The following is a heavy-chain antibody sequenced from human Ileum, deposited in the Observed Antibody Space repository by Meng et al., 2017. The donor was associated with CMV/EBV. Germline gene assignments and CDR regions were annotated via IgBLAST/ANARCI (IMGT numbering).Heavy chain of an antibody. CDR3: ARDLGGGSGY. Sequence: LGTSWAALGFTFSSYWMNWVRQVPGKGLGGGARIDTGGSRTDYADSAKGRFTISRDNVKNTLYLQMNSLRAEDTAVYYCARDLGGGSGYWGQGTLVTVS. CDR1: GFTFSSYW. V-gene: IGHV3-74*01. CDR2: IDTGGSRT. J-gene: IGHJ4*02. D-gene: IGHD3-16*01.